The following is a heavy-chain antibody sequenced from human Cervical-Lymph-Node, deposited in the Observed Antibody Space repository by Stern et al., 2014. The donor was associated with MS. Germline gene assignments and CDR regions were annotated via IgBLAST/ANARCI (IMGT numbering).Heavy chain of an antibody. CDR2: IYWDDDK. CDR1: GFSLRTSGVG. CDR3: AQTVGNSGTSNVDS. Sequence: QITLKESGPTLVKPTQTLTLTCTFSGFSLRTSGVGVGWIRQPPGKALEWLAVIYWDDDKRYSPSLKTRLTITKDTSKNQVVLTMTNMDPVDTATYYCAQTVGNSGTSNVDSWGQGTLVTVSS. J-gene: IGHJ4*02. D-gene: IGHD3-10*01. V-gene: IGHV2-5*02.